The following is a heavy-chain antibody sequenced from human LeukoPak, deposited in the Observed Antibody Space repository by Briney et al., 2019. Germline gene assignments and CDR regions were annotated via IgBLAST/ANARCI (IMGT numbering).Heavy chain of an antibody. D-gene: IGHD2-2*01. CDR2: IYYSGST. Sequence: SETLSLTCTVSGGSISSSSYYWGWIRQPPGKGLEWIGSIYYSGSTYYNPSLKSRVTISVDTSKNQFSLKLSSVTAADTAVYYCARHPVVVPAAPAIWFDPWGQGTLVTVSS. J-gene: IGHJ5*02. V-gene: IGHV4-39*01. CDR3: ARHPVVVPAAPAIWFDP. CDR1: GGSISSSSYY.